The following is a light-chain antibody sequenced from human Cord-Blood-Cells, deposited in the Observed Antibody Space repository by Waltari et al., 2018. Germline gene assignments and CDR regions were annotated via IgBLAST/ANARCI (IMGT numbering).Light chain of an antibody. CDR2: AAS. CDR3: QKYNSAPALT. V-gene: IGKV1-27*01. CDR1: QGISNY. Sequence: DLQMTQSPSSLSASVGARVTITCRASQGISNYLAWYQQKPGKVPKLLIYAASTLQSGVPSRFSGSGSGTDFTLTISSLQPEDVATYYCQKYNSAPALTFGGGTKVEIK. J-gene: IGKJ4*01.